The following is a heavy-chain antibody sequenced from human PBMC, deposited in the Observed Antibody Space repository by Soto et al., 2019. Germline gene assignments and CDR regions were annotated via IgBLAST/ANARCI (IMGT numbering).Heavy chain of an antibody. Sequence: SLRLSCAVPGFTFGDCAMHWVRQSPGEGLEWFSGVRCSSGRIDYSASVNGRLTISTDNANNSLFLQLNSLRAEDTAVCYGVREQNILHGDEPFDTWGLGTMVTVSS. D-gene: IGHD3-9*01. V-gene: IGHV3-9*01. CDR1: GFTFGDCA. CDR2: VRCSSGRI. J-gene: IGHJ3*02. CDR3: VREQNILHGDEPFDT.